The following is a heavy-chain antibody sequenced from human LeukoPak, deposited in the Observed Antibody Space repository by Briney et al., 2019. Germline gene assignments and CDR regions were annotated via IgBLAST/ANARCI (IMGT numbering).Heavy chain of an antibody. V-gene: IGHV3-23*01. CDR2: LSGSGDKT. CDR1: GFIFSTYA. Sequence: TGESLRLSCAASGFIFSTYAMSWVRQAPGKGLEWVSALSGSGDKTFYADSVKGRFTISRDNSKNTLYLQMNSLRAEDTAVYYCGKDLNYGLDYWGQGTLVTVSS. J-gene: IGHJ4*02. CDR3: GKDLNYGLDY. D-gene: IGHD4-11*01.